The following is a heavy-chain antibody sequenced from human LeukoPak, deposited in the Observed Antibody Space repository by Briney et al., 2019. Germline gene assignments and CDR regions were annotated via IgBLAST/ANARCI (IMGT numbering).Heavy chain of an antibody. Sequence: PGGSLRLSCAASGFTFSSYSMNWVRQAPGKGLEWFSYISSSSSTIYYADSVKGRFTISRDNAKNSLYLQMNSLRDEDTAVYYCARDIVVVVAATPYYYYGMDVWGQGTTVTVSS. J-gene: IGHJ6*02. CDR2: ISSSSSTI. D-gene: IGHD2-15*01. V-gene: IGHV3-48*02. CDR1: GFTFSSYS. CDR3: ARDIVVVVAATPYYYYGMDV.